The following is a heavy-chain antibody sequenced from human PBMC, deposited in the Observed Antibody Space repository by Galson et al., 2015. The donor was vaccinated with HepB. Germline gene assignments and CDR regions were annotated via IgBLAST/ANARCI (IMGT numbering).Heavy chain of an antibody. V-gene: IGHV1-2*02. CDR1: GYTFTGYY. CDR3: ARGYCSSTSCYRGGAASDY. J-gene: IGHJ4*02. CDR2: INPNSGGT. Sequence: SVKVSCKASGYTFTGYYMHWVRQAPGQGLEWMGWINPNSGGTNYAQKFQGRVTMTRDTSISTAYMELSRLRSDDTAVYYCARGYCSSTSCYRGGAASDYWGQGTLVTVSS. D-gene: IGHD2-2*02.